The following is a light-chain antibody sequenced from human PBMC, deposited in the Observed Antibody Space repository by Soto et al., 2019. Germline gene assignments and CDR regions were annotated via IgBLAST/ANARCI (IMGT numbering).Light chain of an antibody. CDR2: WAS. J-gene: IGKJ2*01. Sequence: DIVMTQSPDSLAVSLGERATINCKSSQSALYSSNNENYLAWYQQKPGQPPKLLIYWASTRESGVPDRFSGSGSGTDFTLTISSLQAEDVAVYYCQQYYSTPQTFGQGTKLEIK. V-gene: IGKV4-1*01. CDR3: QQYYSTPQT. CDR1: QSALYSSNNENY.